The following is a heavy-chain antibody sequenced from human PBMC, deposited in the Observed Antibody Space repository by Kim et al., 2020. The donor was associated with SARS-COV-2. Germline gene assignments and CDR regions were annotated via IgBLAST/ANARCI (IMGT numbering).Heavy chain of an antibody. J-gene: IGHJ3*02. V-gene: IGHV1-69*13. D-gene: IGHD3-16*01. CDR1: GGTFSSYA. CDR3: ATFWEIMITFGDDAFDI. Sequence: SVKVSCKASGGTFSSYAISWVRQAHGQGLEWMGGIIPIFGTANYAQKFQGRVTITADESTSTAYMELSSLRSEDTAVYYCATFWEIMITFGDDAFDIWGQGTMVTVSS. CDR2: IIPIFGTA.